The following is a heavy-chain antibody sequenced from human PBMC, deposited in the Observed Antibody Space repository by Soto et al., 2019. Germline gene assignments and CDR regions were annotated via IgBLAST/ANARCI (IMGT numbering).Heavy chain of an antibody. CDR3: AFGGYYYYYGMDV. D-gene: IGHD3-10*01. CDR1: GGSFSGYY. V-gene: IGHV4-34*01. J-gene: IGHJ6*02. CDR2: INHSGST. Sequence: SETLSLTCAVYGGSFSGYYWSWIRQPPGKGLEWIGEINHSGSTNYNPSLKSRVTISVDTSKNQFSLKLSSVTAADTAVYYCAFGGYYYYYGMDVWGQGTTVTVSS.